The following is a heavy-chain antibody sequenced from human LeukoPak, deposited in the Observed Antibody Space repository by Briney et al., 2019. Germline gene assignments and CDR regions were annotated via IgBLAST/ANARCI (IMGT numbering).Heavy chain of an antibody. CDR3: ASSLIAAAGDY. CDR1: GFTFSSCA. Sequence: GGSLRLSCAASGFTFSSCAMHWVRQAPGKGLEWVAVISYDGSNKYYADSVKGRFTISRDNSKNTLYLQMNSLRAEDTAVYYCASSLIAAAGDYWGQGTLVTVSS. J-gene: IGHJ4*02. V-gene: IGHV3-30-3*01. CDR2: ISYDGSNK. D-gene: IGHD6-13*01.